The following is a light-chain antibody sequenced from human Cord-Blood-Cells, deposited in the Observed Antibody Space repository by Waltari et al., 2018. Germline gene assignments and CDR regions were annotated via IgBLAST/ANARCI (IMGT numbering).Light chain of an antibody. CDR3: QQYYSTSFT. V-gene: IGKV4-1*01. J-gene: IGKJ3*01. CDR1: QSVFYSSNHKNS. Sequence: DIVMTQSPDSLPVSLGGRAAINCKSSQSVFYSSNHKNSLAWYQQKPGQPPKLLIYGASTRDSAVPDPVSGSGSRTDFTLTLSSLTAEDVAVYDCQQYYSTSFTLSPGTKVDIK. CDR2: GAS.